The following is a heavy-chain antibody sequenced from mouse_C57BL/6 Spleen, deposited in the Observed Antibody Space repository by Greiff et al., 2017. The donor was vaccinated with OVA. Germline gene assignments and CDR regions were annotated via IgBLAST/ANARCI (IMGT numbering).Heavy chain of an antibody. J-gene: IGHJ1*03. CDR3: ARVLYDYDPYWYFDV. CDR2: ISSGSSTI. V-gene: IGHV5-17*01. CDR1: GFTFSDYG. D-gene: IGHD2-4*01. Sequence: EVHLVESGGGLVKPGGSLKLSCAASGFTFSDYGMHWVRQAPEKGLEWVAYISSGSSTIYYADTVKGRFTISRDNAKNTLFLQMTSLRSEDTAMYYCARVLYDYDPYWYFDVWGTGTTVTVSS.